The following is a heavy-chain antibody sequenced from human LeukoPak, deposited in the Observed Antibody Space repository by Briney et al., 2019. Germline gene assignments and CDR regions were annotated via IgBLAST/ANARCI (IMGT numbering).Heavy chain of an antibody. D-gene: IGHD3-22*01. CDR2: IYDSGST. CDR3: ARQSISGSSLSYFDY. CDR1: GVSVSSYY. J-gene: IGHJ4*02. Sequence: SESLSLTCTVSGVSVSSYYLSWIRQPPGKGLEWIGNIYDSGSTNYHPSLKSRVTISVGTSKNQRSLQLSSVTAADTAVYYCARQSISGSSLSYFDYWGQGTLVNVSS. V-gene: IGHV4-59*02.